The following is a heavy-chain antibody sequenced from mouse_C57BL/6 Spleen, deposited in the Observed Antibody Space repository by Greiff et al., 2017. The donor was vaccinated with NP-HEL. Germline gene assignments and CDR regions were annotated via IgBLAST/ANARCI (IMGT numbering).Heavy chain of an antibody. D-gene: IGHD1-1*01. Sequence: QVQLQQSGAELMKPGASVKLSCKATGYTFTGYWIEWVKQRPGHGLEWIGEILPGSGSTNYNEKFKGKATFTADTSSNTAYMQLGSLTTEDSAIYYCARYGTTVEIPFAYWGQGTLVTVSA. J-gene: IGHJ3*01. CDR1: GYTFTGYW. CDR3: ARYGTTVEIPFAY. V-gene: IGHV1-9*01. CDR2: ILPGSGST.